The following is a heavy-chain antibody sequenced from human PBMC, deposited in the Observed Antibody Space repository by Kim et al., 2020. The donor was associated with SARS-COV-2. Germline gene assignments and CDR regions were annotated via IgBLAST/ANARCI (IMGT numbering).Heavy chain of an antibody. D-gene: IGHD6-13*01. CDR1: GFTFSSYW. Sequence: GGSLRLSCAASGFTFSSYWMSWVRQAPGKGLEWVANIKQDGSEKYYVDSVKGRFTISRDNAKNSLYLQMNSLRAEDTAVYYCAREVSSSWYTNYFDYWGQGTLVTVSS. CDR2: IKQDGSEK. V-gene: IGHV3-7*03. CDR3: AREVSSSWYTNYFDY. J-gene: IGHJ4*02.